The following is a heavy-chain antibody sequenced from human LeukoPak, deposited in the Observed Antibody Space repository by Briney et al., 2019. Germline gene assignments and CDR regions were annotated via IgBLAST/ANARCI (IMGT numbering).Heavy chain of an antibody. V-gene: IGHV3-23*01. J-gene: IGHJ4*02. CDR2: TSGSGDST. CDR1: GFTFTSHA. Sequence: GGSLRLSCAASGFTFTSHAMSWVRQAPEKGLEWVSSTSGSGDSTYYADSVKGRFTISRDNSKKTLYLQMNSLRAEDTAIYYCAKPIQIVGASDDDYWGQGTLVTVSS. D-gene: IGHD1-26*01. CDR3: AKPIQIVGASDDDY.